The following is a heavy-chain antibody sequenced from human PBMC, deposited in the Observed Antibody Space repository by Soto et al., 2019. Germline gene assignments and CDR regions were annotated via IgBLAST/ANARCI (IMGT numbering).Heavy chain of an antibody. CDR2: ISAYNGNT. CDR1: GYTFTSYG. CDR3: ARSFGYCSGGSCSDFDY. J-gene: IGHJ4*02. D-gene: IGHD2-15*01. V-gene: IGHV1-18*01. Sequence: GASVKVSCKASGYTFTSYGISWVRQAPGQGLEWMGWISAYNGNTNYAQKLQGRVTMTTDTSTSTAYMELRSLRSDDTAVYYCARSFGYCSGGSCSDFDYWGQGTLVTVSS.